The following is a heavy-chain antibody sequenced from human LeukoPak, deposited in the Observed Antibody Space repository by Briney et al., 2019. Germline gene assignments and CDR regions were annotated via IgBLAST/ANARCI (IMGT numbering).Heavy chain of an antibody. J-gene: IGHJ4*02. CDR3: AREFMVRGVIQY. CDR2: IYYSGNT. CDR1: GGSISSYY. D-gene: IGHD3-10*01. Sequence: SETLSLTCTVSGGSISSYYWSWIRQPPGKGLEWIGYIYYSGNTNYNPSLKSRVSISVDKSKNQFSLKLSSVTAADTAVYYCAREFMVRGVIQYWGQGTLVTVSS. V-gene: IGHV4-59*12.